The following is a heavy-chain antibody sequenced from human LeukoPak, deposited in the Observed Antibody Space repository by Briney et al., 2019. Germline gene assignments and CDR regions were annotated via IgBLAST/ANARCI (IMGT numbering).Heavy chain of an antibody. Sequence: GGSLRLSCAASGFRVSGYDLNWIRQAPGKGLEWIAYISISSSNIHYADSVRGRFTISRDNAKNSLYLQMNSLRAEDTAVYYCARDSSYGSGSFGPWGQGTLVTVSS. J-gene: IGHJ5*02. D-gene: IGHD3-10*01. CDR2: ISISSSNI. CDR1: GFRVSGYD. V-gene: IGHV3-11*06. CDR3: ARDSSYGSGSFGP.